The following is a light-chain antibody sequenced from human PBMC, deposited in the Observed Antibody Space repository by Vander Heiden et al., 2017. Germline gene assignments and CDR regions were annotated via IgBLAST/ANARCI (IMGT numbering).Light chain of an antibody. CDR1: QGISSY. Sequence: DIQLTQSPSFLSASVGDRVTLTCRASQGISSYLAWYQQKPGKAPKLLIYAASTLQSGVPSRFSGSGYGTEFTLTISSRQPEDFAPYYCQELDSYPLVTFGGGTKVEIK. J-gene: IGKJ4*01. CDR3: QELDSYPLVT. CDR2: AAS. V-gene: IGKV1-9*01.